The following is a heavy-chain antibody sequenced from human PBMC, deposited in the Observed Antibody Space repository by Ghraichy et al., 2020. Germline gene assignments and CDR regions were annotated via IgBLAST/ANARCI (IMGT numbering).Heavy chain of an antibody. Sequence: SETLSLTCTVSGGSVSSGSYYWSWIRQSPGKGLEWIGYIYYSGSTNYNPSLKSRVTISVDTSKNQFSLKLSSVTAADTAVYYCARAGRIAAAGTGLYYFDYWGQGTLVTVSS. V-gene: IGHV4-61*01. CDR2: IYYSGST. J-gene: IGHJ4*02. CDR1: GGSVSSGSYY. D-gene: IGHD6-13*01. CDR3: ARAGRIAAAGTGLYYFDY.